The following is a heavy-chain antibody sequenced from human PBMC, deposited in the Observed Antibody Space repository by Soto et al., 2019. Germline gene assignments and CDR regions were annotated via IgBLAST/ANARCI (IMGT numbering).Heavy chain of an antibody. CDR1: GGPFGGFY. Sequence: KTSETLSLTCAVHGGPFGGFYWTWIRKSPGKGLEWIGEIHHGGSTNYNPSLKSRVTMSLDTSKNKFSLKLTSVTAADTAVYYCARGYRISMVILTTNYFDSWGQGTPVTVSS. D-gene: IGHD3-10*01. J-gene: IGHJ4*02. CDR3: ARGYRISMVILTTNYFDS. V-gene: IGHV4-34*01. CDR2: IHHGGST.